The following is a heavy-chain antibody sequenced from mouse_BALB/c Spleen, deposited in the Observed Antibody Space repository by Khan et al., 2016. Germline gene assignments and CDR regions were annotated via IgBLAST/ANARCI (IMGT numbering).Heavy chain of an antibody. CDR1: GYTFTSYW. CDR2: INTSTGYT. CDR3: ARYYYAMDY. Sequence: QVQLQQSGAELAKPGASVKMSCKASGYTFTSYWMHWVKQRPGQGLEWIGYINTSTGYTEYNQKFKDKATLTADKSSSTAYMQLSSLTSEDSAVYYCARYYYAMDYWGQGTSVTVSS. J-gene: IGHJ4*01. V-gene: IGHV1-7*01.